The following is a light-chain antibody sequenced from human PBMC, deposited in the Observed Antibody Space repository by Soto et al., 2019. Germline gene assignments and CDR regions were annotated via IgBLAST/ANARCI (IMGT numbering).Light chain of an antibody. CDR3: QQYNDWPPLA. V-gene: IGKV3-15*01. J-gene: IGKJ4*01. CDR1: QSVSSN. Sequence: EIVMTQSPATLSVSPGESATLSCRASQSVSSNLAWYQQKPGQAPTLLIYDASTRATGIPARFSGSGSGTEFTLTISSLRSEDFAVYYCQQYNDWPPLAFGGGTKVEIK. CDR2: DAS.